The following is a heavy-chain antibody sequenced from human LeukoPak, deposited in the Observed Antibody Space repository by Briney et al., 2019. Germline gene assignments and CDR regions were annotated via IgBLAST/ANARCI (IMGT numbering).Heavy chain of an antibody. CDR2: IYYSGST. CDR1: GGSISSSSYY. CDR3: ARAPYDSSGSLDY. V-gene: IGHV4-61*01. Sequence: SETLSLTCTVSGGSISSSSYYWSWIRQPPGKGLEWLGYIYYSGSTNYNPSLKSRVTISVDTSKKQFSLKLSSVTAADTAVFYCARAPYDSSGSLDYWGQGTLVTVSS. D-gene: IGHD3-22*01. J-gene: IGHJ4*02.